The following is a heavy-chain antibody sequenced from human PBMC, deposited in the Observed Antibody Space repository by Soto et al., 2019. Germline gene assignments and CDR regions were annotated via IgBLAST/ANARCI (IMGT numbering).Heavy chain of an antibody. D-gene: IGHD3-9*01. CDR2: IYWDDEK. J-gene: IGHJ4*02. CDR3: AHSSRDITWFFDY. V-gene: IGHV2-5*02. Sequence: QITLKESGPTLVKPTQTLTLTCTFSGFSLITNGVAVGWIRQPPGKALEFLGIIYWDDEKRYSPSLKTRLTTTMHNXKNQVVLTMTNMHPVDTATYYCAHSSRDITWFFDYWGQGTLVTVSS. CDR1: GFSLITNGVA.